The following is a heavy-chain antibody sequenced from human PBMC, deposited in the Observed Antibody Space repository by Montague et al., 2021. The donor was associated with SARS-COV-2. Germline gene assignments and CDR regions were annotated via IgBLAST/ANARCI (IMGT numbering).Heavy chain of an antibody. V-gene: IGHV3-21*01. D-gene: IGHD3-3*01. CDR1: GFTFSSYS. CDR3: ASTRENWRGSFVYYGMDV. J-gene: IGHJ6*02. Sequence: SLRLSCAASGFTFSSYSMNWVRQAPGKRLEWVSSISSSSSYIYYADSVKGRFTISRDNAKNSLYLQMNSLRAEDTAVYYCASTRENWRGSFVYYGMDVWGQGTTVTVSS. CDR2: ISSSSSYI.